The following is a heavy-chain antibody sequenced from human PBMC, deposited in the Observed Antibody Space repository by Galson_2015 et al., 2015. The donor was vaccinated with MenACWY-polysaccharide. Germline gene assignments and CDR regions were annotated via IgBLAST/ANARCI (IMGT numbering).Heavy chain of an antibody. CDR1: GFTFSSYW. CDR2: ISSDGGST. CDR3: ARTFRIVWSAFDY. J-gene: IGHJ4*02. D-gene: IGHD3-9*01. V-gene: IGHV3-74*01. Sequence: SLRLSCAASGFTFSSYWMHWVRQPPGKGLVWVSRISSDGGSTDYADSVKGRLIISRDNAKSTLYLQMNSLRVDDTAMYYCARTFRIVWSAFDYWGQGILVTVSS.